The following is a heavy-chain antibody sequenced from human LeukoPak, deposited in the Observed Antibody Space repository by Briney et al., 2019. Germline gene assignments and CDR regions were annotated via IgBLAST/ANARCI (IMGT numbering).Heavy chain of an antibody. V-gene: IGHV4-34*01. CDR3: ARGDDGYYYDSSGPGYGMDV. CDR1: GGSFSGYY. D-gene: IGHD3-22*01. CDR2: INHSGST. J-gene: IGHJ6*02. Sequence: PSETLSLTCAVYGGSFSGYYWSWIRQPPGKGLEWIGEINHSGSTNYNPSLKSRVTISVDTFKNQFSLKLSSVTAADTAVYYCARGDDGYYYDSSGPGYGMDVWGQGTTVTVSS.